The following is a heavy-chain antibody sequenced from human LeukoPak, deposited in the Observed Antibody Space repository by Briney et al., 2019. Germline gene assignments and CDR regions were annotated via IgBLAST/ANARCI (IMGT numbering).Heavy chain of an antibody. CDR2: IYPHSGGT. Sequence: ASVKVSCKASGYTFTGYYMHWVRHTPGQGLWCMGWIYPHSGGTNYAQKFQGRVTMTRDTSISTAYMELSRLRSDDTAVYFWARDALRNRHWGAWFDPWGQGTLVTVSS. V-gene: IGHV1-2*02. CDR3: ARDALRNRHWGAWFDP. J-gene: IGHJ5*02. D-gene: IGHD7-27*01. CDR1: GYTFTGYY.